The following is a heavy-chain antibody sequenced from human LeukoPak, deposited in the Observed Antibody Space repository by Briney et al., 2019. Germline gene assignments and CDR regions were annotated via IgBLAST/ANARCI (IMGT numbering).Heavy chain of an antibody. CDR3: ASWAGIVATYSGPFDF. J-gene: IGHJ4*01. CDR1: GFTFSSYE. D-gene: IGHD3-22*01. V-gene: IGHV3-48*03. CDR2: ISSSGSTI. Sequence: PGGSLRLSCAASGFTFSSYEMNWVRQAPGKGLEWVSYISSSGSTIYYADAVKGRFTISRDDAKNSLYLQMNSLRSEDTAVYYCASWAGIVATYSGPFDFWGHGTLVTVSA.